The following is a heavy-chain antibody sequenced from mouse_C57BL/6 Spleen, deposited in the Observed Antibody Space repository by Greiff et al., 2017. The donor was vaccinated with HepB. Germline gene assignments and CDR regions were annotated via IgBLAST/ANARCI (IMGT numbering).Heavy chain of an antibody. J-gene: IGHJ4*01. CDR1: GYTFTSYT. Sequence: VQLQQSGAELARPGASVKMSCKASGYTFTSYTMHWVKQRPGQGLEWIGYINPSSGYTKYNQKFKDKATLTADKSSSTAYMQLSSLTSEDSAVYYCARSPWDYGSEDYAMDYWGQGTSVTVSS. CDR3: ARSPWDYGSEDYAMDY. V-gene: IGHV1-4*01. CDR2: INPSSGYT. D-gene: IGHD1-1*01.